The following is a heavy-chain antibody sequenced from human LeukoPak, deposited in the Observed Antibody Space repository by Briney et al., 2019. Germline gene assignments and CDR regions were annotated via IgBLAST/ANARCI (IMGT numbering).Heavy chain of an antibody. Sequence: SETLSLTCTVSGGSISSTSYYWGWIRQPPGKGLEWIGSIYYTGSTYYNPSLKSRVTLSVDTSKKQFSLKLSSVTAADTAVYYCARQRSVAVGAARANFDYWGQGTLVTVSS. J-gene: IGHJ4*02. D-gene: IGHD6-6*01. CDR1: GGSISSTSYY. V-gene: IGHV4-39*01. CDR2: IYYTGST. CDR3: ARQRSVAVGAARANFDY.